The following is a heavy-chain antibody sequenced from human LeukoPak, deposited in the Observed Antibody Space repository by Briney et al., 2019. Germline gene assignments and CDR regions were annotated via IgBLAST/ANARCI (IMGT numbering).Heavy chain of an antibody. J-gene: IGHJ5*02. Sequence: ASVKVSCKASGYTFTSYGISWVRQAPGQGLEWMGWISAYNGNTNYAQKLQGRVTMTTDTPTSTAYMELRSLRSDDTAVYYCATNIGLLWFGELFAWGQGTLVTVSS. CDR3: ATNIGLLWFGELFA. CDR1: GYTFTSYG. D-gene: IGHD3-10*01. V-gene: IGHV1-18*01. CDR2: ISAYNGNT.